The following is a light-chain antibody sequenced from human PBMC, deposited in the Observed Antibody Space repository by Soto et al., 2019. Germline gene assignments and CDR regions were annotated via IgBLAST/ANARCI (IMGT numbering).Light chain of an antibody. CDR1: QTVNNNY. CDR2: GAS. CDR3: KQYDTSHRT. J-gene: IGKJ1*01. Sequence: EIVLTQSPGTLSLASGERAILSCRSSQTVNNNYLAWCHQKPGQANRILIYGASRRATGIQDRFSGSASGADFTLTISRMEPEDSAVYYCKQYDTSHRTFG. V-gene: IGKV3-20*01.